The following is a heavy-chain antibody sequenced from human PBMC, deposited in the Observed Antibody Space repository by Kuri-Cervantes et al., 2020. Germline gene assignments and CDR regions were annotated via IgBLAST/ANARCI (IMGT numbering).Heavy chain of an antibody. CDR2: ISGSGGST. V-gene: IGHV3-23*01. CDR3: ARIVGWYFDL. CDR1: GFTFSSYA. J-gene: IGHJ2*01. Sequence: GESLKISCVASGFTFSSYAMSWVRQAPGKGLEWVSAISGSGGSTYYADSVKGRFTISRDNSKNSLYLQMNSLRAEDTALYYCARIVGWYFDLWGRGTLVTVSS. D-gene: IGHD1-26*01.